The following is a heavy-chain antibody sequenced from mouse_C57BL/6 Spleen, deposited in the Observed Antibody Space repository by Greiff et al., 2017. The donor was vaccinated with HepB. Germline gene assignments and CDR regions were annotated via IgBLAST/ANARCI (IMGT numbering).Heavy chain of an antibody. D-gene: IGHD1-1*01. V-gene: IGHV5-9-1*02. J-gene: IGHJ4*01. CDR2: ISSGGDYI. Sequence: EVHLVESGEGLVKPGGSLKLSCAASGFTFSSYAMSWVRQTPEKRLEWVAYISSGGDYIYYADTVKGRFTISRDNARNTLYLQMSSLKSEDTAMYYCTRDPFITTVVAGAMDYWGQGTSVTVSS. CDR3: TRDPFITTVVAGAMDY. CDR1: GFTFSSYA.